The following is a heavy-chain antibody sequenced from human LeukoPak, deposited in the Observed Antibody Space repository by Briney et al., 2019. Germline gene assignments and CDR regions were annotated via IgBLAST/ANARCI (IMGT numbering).Heavy chain of an antibody. CDR1: GYTFTSYG. D-gene: IGHD6-13*01. CDR2: ISAYNGNT. CDR3: ARGSRDSSWPTAPFHY. J-gene: IGHJ4*02. V-gene: IGHV1-18*01. Sequence: GASVKVSCKASGYTFTSYGISWVRQAPGQGLEWMGWISAYNGNTNYAQKLQGRVTITTDTSTSTAYMELRSLRSDDTAVYYCARGSRDSSWPTAPFHYWGQGTLVTVSS.